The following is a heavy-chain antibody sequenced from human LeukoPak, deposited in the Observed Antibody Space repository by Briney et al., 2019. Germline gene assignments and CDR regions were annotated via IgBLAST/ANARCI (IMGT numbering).Heavy chain of an antibody. Sequence: GSLRLSCAASGFTGRSNYKSRVRQASGKGLEWVSVIYSGGSTYYADSVKGRFTISRDNSKNTLYLQMNSLRAEDTAVYYCARMNLAVAGTFDPWGQGTLVTVSS. D-gene: IGHD6-19*01. CDR3: ARMNLAVAGTFDP. J-gene: IGHJ5*02. CDR1: GFTGRSNY. CDR2: IYSGGST. V-gene: IGHV3-66*01.